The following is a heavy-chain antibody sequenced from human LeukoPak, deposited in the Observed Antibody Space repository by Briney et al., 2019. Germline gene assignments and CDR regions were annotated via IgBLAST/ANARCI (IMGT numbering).Heavy chain of an antibody. D-gene: IGHD2-21*02. CDR3: ARDRDWVFDY. J-gene: IGHJ4*02. CDR2: ISNSATTI. CDR1: GFTFTNNA. Sequence: GGSLRLSCAASGFTFTNNAMNWVRQAPGKGLEWVSYISNSATTIYYADSVKGRLTISRDNAKNSLYLQMSSLRAEDTAVYYCARDRDWVFDYWGQGTLVTVSS. V-gene: IGHV3-48*01.